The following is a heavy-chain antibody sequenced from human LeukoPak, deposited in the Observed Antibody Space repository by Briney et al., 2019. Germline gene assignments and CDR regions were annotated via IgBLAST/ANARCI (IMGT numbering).Heavy chain of an antibody. D-gene: IGHD2-21*01. CDR1: GFTFNPYS. CDR3: ARGGGYCGGDCYGIDY. J-gene: IGHJ4*02. V-gene: IGHV3-21*01. Sequence: GGSLRLSCAASGFTFNPYSMNWVRQAPGKGLEWVSSVSSRSSYINYADSVKGRFTISRDDAKNSLYLQMNSLRAEDTAVYYCARGGGYCGGDCYGIDYWGQGTLVTVSS. CDR2: VSSRSSYI.